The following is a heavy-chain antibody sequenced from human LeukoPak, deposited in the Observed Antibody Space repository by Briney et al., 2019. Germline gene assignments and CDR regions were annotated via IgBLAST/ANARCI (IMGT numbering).Heavy chain of an antibody. D-gene: IGHD3-16*02. J-gene: IGHJ4*02. CDR1: GGSFSGYY. V-gene: IGHV4-34*01. CDR2: INHSGST. Sequence: PETLSLTCAVYGGSFSGYYWSWIRQPPGKGLEWIGEINHSGSTNYNPSLKSRVTISVDTSKNQFSLKLSSVTAADTAVYYCARGLEPLYDYVWGSYREPYYFDYWGQGTLVTVSS. CDR3: ARGLEPLYDYVWGSYREPYYFDY.